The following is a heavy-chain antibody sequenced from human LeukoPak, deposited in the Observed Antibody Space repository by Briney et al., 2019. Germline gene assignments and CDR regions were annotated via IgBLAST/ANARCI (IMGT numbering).Heavy chain of an antibody. V-gene: IGHV4-34*01. Sequence: SETLSLTCTVSGGSISSYYWSWIRQPPGKGLEWIGEINHSGSTNYNPSLKSRVTISVDTSKNQFSLKLSSVTAADTAVYYCARDSYYSSSWSGSWFDPWGQGTLVTVSS. D-gene: IGHD6-13*01. CDR3: ARDSYYSSSWSGSWFDP. CDR1: GGSISSYY. J-gene: IGHJ5*02. CDR2: INHSGST.